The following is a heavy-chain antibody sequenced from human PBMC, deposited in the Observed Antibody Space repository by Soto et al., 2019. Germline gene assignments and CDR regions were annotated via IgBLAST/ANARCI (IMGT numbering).Heavy chain of an antibody. D-gene: IGHD3-3*01. CDR3: ARRGPDYDFWSGYPEPPYYYYGMDV. Sequence: GGSLRLSCAASGFTFSSYAMSWVRQAPGKGLEWVSAISGSGGSTYYADSVKGRFTISRDNSKNTLYLQMNSLRAEDTAVYYCARRGPDYDFWSGYPEPPYYYYGMDVWGQGTTVTVSS. V-gene: IGHV3-23*01. CDR2: ISGSGGST. CDR1: GFTFSSYA. J-gene: IGHJ6*02.